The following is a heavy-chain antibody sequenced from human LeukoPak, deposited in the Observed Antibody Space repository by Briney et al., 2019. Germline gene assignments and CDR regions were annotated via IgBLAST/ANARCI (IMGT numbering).Heavy chain of an antibody. CDR1: GFTFTSYA. J-gene: IGHJ3*02. CDR2: ISGTGANT. D-gene: IGHD5/OR15-5a*01. Sequence: GGSLRLSCAASGFTFTSYAMSWVRQAPGKGLEWVSGISGTGANTYYGDSVKGRFTISRDNSKNTLYLQMNSLRAEDTAVYYCAKAASTKYTGYAFDIWGQGTMVTVSS. CDR3: AKAASTKYTGYAFDI. V-gene: IGHV3-23*01.